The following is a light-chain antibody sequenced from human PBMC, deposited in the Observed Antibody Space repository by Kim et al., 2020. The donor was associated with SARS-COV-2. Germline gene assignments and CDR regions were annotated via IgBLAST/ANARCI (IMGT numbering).Light chain of an antibody. J-gene: IGLJ1*01. CDR2: QDR. V-gene: IGLV3-1*01. CDR1: KRGGKY. CDR3: QAWDSGTDYV. Sequence: VHQGQTATITCSGHKRGGKYACCYKQRPGRSPVLVIYQDRKRPSGVPERFSGSNSGKTATLTTSGTQAMDEADYYCQAWDSGTDYVFGTGTKVTVL.